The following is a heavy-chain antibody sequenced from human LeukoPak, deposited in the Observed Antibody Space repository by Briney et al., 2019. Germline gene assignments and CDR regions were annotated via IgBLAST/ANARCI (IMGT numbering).Heavy chain of an antibody. D-gene: IGHD3-9*01. J-gene: IGHJ4*02. CDR3: ATGTHYDLLPF. CDR1: GYSITELS. Sequence: ASVKVSCKVSGYSITELSTHWVRQAPGKGLQRMGGFDPGSGEIIYEQKFQDRVTMTEDTSTDTAYMELSSLRSEDTALYYCATGTHYDLLPFWGQGTLVTVSS. V-gene: IGHV1-24*01. CDR2: FDPGSGEI.